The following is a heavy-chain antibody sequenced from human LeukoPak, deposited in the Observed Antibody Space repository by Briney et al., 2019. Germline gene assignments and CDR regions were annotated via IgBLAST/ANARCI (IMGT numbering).Heavy chain of an antibody. V-gene: IGHV4-59*01. Sequence: SETLSLTCTVSGDSISSYYWSWIRQPPGKGLEWIGYIYDSGKTNYNASLISRVTISVDTSKNQFSLKLTSVTPADTAVYYCARGGETLDYWGQGTPVTVSS. CDR2: IYDSGKT. CDR1: GDSISSYY. CDR3: ARGGETLDY. D-gene: IGHD3-16*01. J-gene: IGHJ4*02.